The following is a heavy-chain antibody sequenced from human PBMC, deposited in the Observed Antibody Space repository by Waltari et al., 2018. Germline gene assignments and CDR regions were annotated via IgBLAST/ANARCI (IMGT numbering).Heavy chain of an antibody. CDR3: AHRLLERGAFDI. J-gene: IGHJ3*02. CDR1: RVPLSTSGMD. CDR2: IYWDDDK. D-gene: IGHD3-10*01. Sequence: QINLKVSGPSLVKPTQTLLQTSTFSRVPLSTSGMDLGSFRQPPGKALEWLALIYWDDDKRYCPSLKSRLTITKDTSKNQVVLTMTNMDPVDTATYYCAHRLLERGAFDIWGQGTMVTVSS. V-gene: IGHV2-5*02.